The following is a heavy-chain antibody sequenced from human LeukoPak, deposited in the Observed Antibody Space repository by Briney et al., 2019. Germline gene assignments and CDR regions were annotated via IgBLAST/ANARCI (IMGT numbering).Heavy chain of an antibody. CDR3: ARDPYDGSGYHLFDY. V-gene: IGHV3-74*01. CDR1: GFTFSSYW. D-gene: IGHD3-22*01. J-gene: IGHJ4*02. CDR2: INTDGSST. Sequence: GGSLRLSCAASGFTFSSYWMHWVRQAPGKGLVWVSRINTDGSSTSYADSVKGRFTISRDNAKNTLYLQMNSLRAEDTAVYYCARDPYDGSGYHLFDYWGQGTLVTVSS.